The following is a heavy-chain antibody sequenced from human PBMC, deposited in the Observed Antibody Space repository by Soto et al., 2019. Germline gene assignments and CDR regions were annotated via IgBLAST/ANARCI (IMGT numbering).Heavy chain of an antibody. J-gene: IGHJ6*03. CDR2: IYSGGST. Sequence: GSLRLSCAASGFTVSSNYMSWVRQAPGKGLEWVSVIYSGGSTYYADSVKGRFTISRHNSKNTLYLQMNSLRAEDTAVYYCARDYSSRSYYMDVWGKGTTVTVSS. CDR1: GFTVSSNY. D-gene: IGHD6-13*01. V-gene: IGHV3-53*04. CDR3: ARDYSSRSYYMDV.